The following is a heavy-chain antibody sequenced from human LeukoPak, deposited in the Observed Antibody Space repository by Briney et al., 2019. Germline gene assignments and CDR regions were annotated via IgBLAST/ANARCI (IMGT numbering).Heavy chain of an antibody. J-gene: IGHJ6*03. CDR1: GFTFSSYA. D-gene: IGHD4-17*01. CDR2: ISSNGGST. V-gene: IGHV3-64*01. Sequence: GGSLRLSCAASGFTFSSYAMHWVRQAPGKGLEYVSAISSNGGSTYYANSVKGRFTISRDNSKNTLYLQIGSLRAEDMAVYYCARYGSYYYYMDVWGKGTTVTVSS. CDR3: ARYGSYYYYMDV.